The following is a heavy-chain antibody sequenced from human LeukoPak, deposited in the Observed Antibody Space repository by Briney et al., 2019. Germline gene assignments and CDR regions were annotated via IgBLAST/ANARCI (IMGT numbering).Heavy chain of an antibody. CDR3: AKDGSITAAGGFDP. V-gene: IGHV3-30*18. D-gene: IGHD6-13*01. CDR2: ISYDGSNK. CDR1: GFRFSSYG. Sequence: GRSLRLSCAASGFRFSSYGMHWVRQAPGKGLEWVAVISYDGSNKYYADSVKGRFTISRDKSENTLDLQMNSLRAEDTAVYYCAKDGSITAAGGFDPWGQGTLVTVSS. J-gene: IGHJ5*02.